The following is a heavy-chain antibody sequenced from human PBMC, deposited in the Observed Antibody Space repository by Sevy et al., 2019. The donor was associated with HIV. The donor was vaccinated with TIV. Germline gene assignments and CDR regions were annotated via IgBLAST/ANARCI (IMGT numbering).Heavy chain of an antibody. CDR3: AKDQAPGYSSSWEIDY. V-gene: IGHV1-69*13. Sequence: ASVKVSCKASGGTFSSYAISWVRQAPGQGLEWMGGIIPIFGTANYAQKFQGRVTITADESTSTAYMELSSLRAEDTAVYYCAKDQAPGYSSSWEIDYWGQGALVTVSS. J-gene: IGHJ4*02. CDR2: IIPIFGTA. CDR1: GGTFSSYA. D-gene: IGHD6-13*01.